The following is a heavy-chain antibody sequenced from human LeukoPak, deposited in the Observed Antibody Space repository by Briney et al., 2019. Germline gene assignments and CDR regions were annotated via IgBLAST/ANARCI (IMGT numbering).Heavy chain of an antibody. CDR3: ARRRDLYSGSYYPFDY. Sequence: GESLKISCKGSGYSFTSYWIGWVRQMPGKGLKWMGIIYPGDSDARYIPSFQGQVTISADKSISTAYLQWSSLKASDTAMYYCARRRDLYSGSYYPFDYWGQGTLVTVSS. CDR2: IYPGDSDA. V-gene: IGHV5-51*01. CDR1: GYSFTSYW. J-gene: IGHJ4*02. D-gene: IGHD1-26*01.